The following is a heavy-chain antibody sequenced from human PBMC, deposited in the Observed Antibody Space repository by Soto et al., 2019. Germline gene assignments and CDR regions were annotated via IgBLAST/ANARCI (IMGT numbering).Heavy chain of an antibody. V-gene: IGHV3-23*01. CDR1: GFTFSSYA. CDR2: IGESGTPT. D-gene: IGHD2-2*01. Sequence: EVQLLESGGGLLQPGGSLRLSGAASGFTFSSYAMKGVRQAPGKGLEWVSLIGESGTPTYYADSVKGRFTISRDNSGNTLFLEMYSLRAEDTAVYYCARYIPGVRYYGMDVW. J-gene: IGHJ6*01. CDR3: ARYIPGVRYYGMDV.